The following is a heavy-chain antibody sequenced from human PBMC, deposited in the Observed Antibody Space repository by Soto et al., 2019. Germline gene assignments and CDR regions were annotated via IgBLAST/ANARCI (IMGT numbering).Heavy chain of an antibody. CDR2: ISYDGSNK. CDR3: ARDYSMAAGYYYYGMDV. J-gene: IGHJ6*02. V-gene: IGHV3-30-3*01. Sequence: ESGGGVVQPGRSLRLSCAASGFTFSSYAMHWVRQAPGKGLEWVAVISYDGSNKYYADSVKGRFTISRDNSKNTLYLQMNSLRAEDTAVYYCARDYSMAAGYYYYGMDVWGQGTTVTVSS. CDR1: GFTFSSYA. D-gene: IGHD6-6*01.